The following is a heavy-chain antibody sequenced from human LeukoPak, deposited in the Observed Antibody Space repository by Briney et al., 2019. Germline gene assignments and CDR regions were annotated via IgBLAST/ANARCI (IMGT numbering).Heavy chain of an antibody. CDR1: GYSFSDFY. D-gene: IGHD2-15*01. Sequence: ASVKVSCKASGYSFSDFYMHWVRQAPGQGLEWMGWINPNSGGTDYAQKFQGRVTMTRDTSISTAYMALSSPRSDDTAVYYCARVRSVVGGTIGYWGQGTLVTVSS. CDR3: ARVRSVVGGTIGY. J-gene: IGHJ4*02. CDR2: INPNSGGT. V-gene: IGHV1-2*02.